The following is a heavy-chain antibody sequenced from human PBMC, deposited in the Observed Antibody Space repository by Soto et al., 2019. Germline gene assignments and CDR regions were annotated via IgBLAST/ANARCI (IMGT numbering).Heavy chain of an antibody. J-gene: IGHJ3*02. V-gene: IGHV3-30*04. CDR3: AREGWYDAFDI. Sequence: GGSLRLSCAASGFTFSSYAMHWVRQAPGKGLEWVAVISYDGSNKYYADSVKGRFTISRDNSKNTLYLQMNSLRAEDTAVYYCAREGWYDAFDIWGQGTMVTVSS. D-gene: IGHD6-19*01. CDR1: GFTFSSYA. CDR2: ISYDGSNK.